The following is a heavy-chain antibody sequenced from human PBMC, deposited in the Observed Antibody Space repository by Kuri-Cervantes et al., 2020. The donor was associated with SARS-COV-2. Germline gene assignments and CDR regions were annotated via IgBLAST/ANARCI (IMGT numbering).Heavy chain of an antibody. CDR3: ASGTSTVVITSRFDY. Sequence: GESLKISCAASGFTFSSYSMNWVRQAPGKGLEWVSYISSSSSTIYYADSVKGRFTISRGNAKNSLYLQMNSLRAEDTAVYYCASGTSTVVITSRFDYWGQGTLVTVSS. CDR2: ISSSSSTI. CDR1: GFTFSSYS. D-gene: IGHD3-22*01. J-gene: IGHJ4*02. V-gene: IGHV3-48*01.